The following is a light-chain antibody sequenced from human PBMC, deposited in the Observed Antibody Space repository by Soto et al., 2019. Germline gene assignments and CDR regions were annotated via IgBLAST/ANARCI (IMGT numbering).Light chain of an antibody. CDR3: QQRSNWPRT. Sequence: EIVLTQSPGTLSLSPGERSTLSCMASQNISNYLIWYQQKPFQAPRLLIYDVYNRATGITARFSGSGSGTDFTLTISSLEPEDFAVYYCQQRSNWPRTVGQGTKVEIK. V-gene: IGKV3-11*01. J-gene: IGKJ1*01. CDR1: QNISNY. CDR2: DVY.